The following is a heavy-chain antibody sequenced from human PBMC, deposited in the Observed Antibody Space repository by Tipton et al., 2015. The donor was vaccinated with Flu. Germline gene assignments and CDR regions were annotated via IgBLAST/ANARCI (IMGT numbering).Heavy chain of an antibody. J-gene: IGHJ4*01. V-gene: IGHV4-59*12. D-gene: IGHD7-27*01. CDR3: ASKVANWGVWEPLDY. CDR1: GGSMNDYY. Sequence: TLSLTCTVSGGSMNDYYWSWIRQPPGKGLEWIGFVYYIGSTNYNPSLTSRVTVSADTSKKQFSLKLTSVTAADTAVYYCASKVANWGVWEPLDYWGHGTLVTVSS. CDR2: VYYIGST.